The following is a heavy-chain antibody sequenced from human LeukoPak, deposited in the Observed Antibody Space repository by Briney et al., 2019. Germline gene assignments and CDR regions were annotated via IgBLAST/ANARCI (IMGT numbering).Heavy chain of an antibody. V-gene: IGHV1-24*01. CDR3: ATPPPLLRYFDWLQGFDY. D-gene: IGHD3-9*01. J-gene: IGHJ4*02. CDR2: FDPEDCET. CDR1: GYTLTELF. Sequence: ASVKVSCKVSGYTLTELFMHWVRQAPGKGLEWMGGFDPEDCETIYAQKFQGTVTMTEDTSTDTAYMELSSMRSEVTAVYYCATPPPLLRYFDWLQGFDYWGQGTLVTVSS.